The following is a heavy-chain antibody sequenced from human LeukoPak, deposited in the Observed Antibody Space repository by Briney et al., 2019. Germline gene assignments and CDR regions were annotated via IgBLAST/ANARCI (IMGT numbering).Heavy chain of an antibody. CDR2: IIPIFGTA. D-gene: IGHD6-13*01. J-gene: IGHJ4*02. CDR3: ATGAAAGYLDY. Sequence: SVKVSCKASGGTFSSYTISWVRQAPGQGLEWMGGIIPIFGTANYAQKFQGRVTITADESTSTAYMELSSLRSEDTAVYYCATGAAAGYLDYWGQGTLVTVSS. CDR1: GGTFSSYT. V-gene: IGHV1-69*01.